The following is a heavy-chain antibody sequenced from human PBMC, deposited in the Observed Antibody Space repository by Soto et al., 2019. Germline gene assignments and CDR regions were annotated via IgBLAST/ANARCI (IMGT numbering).Heavy chain of an antibody. CDR2: IYYSGST. V-gene: IGHV4-59*01. J-gene: IGHJ1*01. CDR1: GGSISSYY. CDR3: AGGDSSGYYFGAEYFQH. Sequence: WETLSLTCTVSGGSISSYYWSWIRQPPGKGLEWIGYIYYSGSTNYNPSLKSRVTISVDTSKNQFSLKLSSVTAADTAVYYCAGGDSSGYYFGAEYFQHWGQGTLVTVSS. D-gene: IGHD3-22*01.